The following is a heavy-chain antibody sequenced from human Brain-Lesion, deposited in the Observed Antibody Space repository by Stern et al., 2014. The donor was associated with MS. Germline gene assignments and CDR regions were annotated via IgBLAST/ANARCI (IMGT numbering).Heavy chain of an antibody. D-gene: IGHD2-2*01. V-gene: IGHV1-8*01. CDR1: GYTFSSYE. CDR3: ARAVRNQLLSEY. Sequence: QVQLVQSGAEGKKPGASEKVSCKASGYTFSSYEITWVRQASGNGLEWMGWMNPYSGNTGYAQKFKGRVSMTSDPSISTVYMELTSLTSDDTAVYFCARAVRNQLLSEYWGQGTLVTVSS. J-gene: IGHJ4*02. CDR2: MNPYSGNT.